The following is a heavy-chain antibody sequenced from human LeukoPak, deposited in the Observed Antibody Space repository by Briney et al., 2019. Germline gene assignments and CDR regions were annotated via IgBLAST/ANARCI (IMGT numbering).Heavy chain of an antibody. J-gene: IGHJ3*01. D-gene: IGHD3-3*01. Sequence: PSETLSLPGAAKGGPLSGYTWTWIRQPQGKDLGWFGYIYYSGSTNSHPSLKSRVTISVDTSENQFSLKLSSVTAADTALYYCARDRVYYDAFDVWGQGTMVTVSS. CDR3: ARDRVYYDAFDV. CDR1: GGPLSGYT. V-gene: IGHV4-59*13. CDR2: IYYSGST.